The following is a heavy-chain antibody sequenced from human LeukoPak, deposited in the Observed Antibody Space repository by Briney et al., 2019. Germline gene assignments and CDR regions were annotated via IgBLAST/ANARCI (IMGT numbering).Heavy chain of an antibody. CDR1: GGSISSYY. Sequence: SETLSLTCTVSGGSISSYYWSWIRQPPGKGLEWIGYIYYSGSTNYNPPLKSRVTISVDTSKNQFSLKLSSVTAADTAVYYCARQVRGLRRSGYYFDYWGQGTLVTVSS. J-gene: IGHJ4*02. V-gene: IGHV4-59*08. CDR3: ARQVRGLRRSGYYFDY. CDR2: IYYSGST. D-gene: IGHD5-12*01.